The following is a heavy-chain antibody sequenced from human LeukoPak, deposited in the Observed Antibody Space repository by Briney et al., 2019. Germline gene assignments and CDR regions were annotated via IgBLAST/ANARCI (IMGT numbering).Heavy chain of an antibody. V-gene: IGHV1-2*02. CDR3: ARDLGGYDSYFDY. CDR1: GYTFTGYY. Sequence: ASVKVSCKASGYTFTGYYMHWVRQAPGQGLEWMGWINPNSGGTNYAQKFQGRVTMTRDTSISTAYMELSRLRSDDTAVYYCARDLGGYDSYFDYWGQGTLVTVSS. CDR2: INPNSGGT. D-gene: IGHD5-12*01. J-gene: IGHJ4*02.